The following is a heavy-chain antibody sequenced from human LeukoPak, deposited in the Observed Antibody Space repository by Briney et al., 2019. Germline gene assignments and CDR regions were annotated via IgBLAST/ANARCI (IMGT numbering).Heavy chain of an antibody. Sequence: GGSLRLSCAASGFTFSRYGMQWVRQAPGEGLEWVAIICYDGSNEDYADSVKGRFTISRDNSKNTLYLQMNSLRAEDTAVYYCATETRDRNFDYWGQGTLVTVSS. CDR2: ICYDGSNE. D-gene: IGHD2-15*01. CDR3: ATETRDRNFDY. V-gene: IGHV3-33*01. J-gene: IGHJ4*02. CDR1: GFTFSRYG.